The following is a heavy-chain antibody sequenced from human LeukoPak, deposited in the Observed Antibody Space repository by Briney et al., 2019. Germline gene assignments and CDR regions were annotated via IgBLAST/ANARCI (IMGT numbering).Heavy chain of an antibody. CDR2: ISSSGSTM. CDR1: GFTFSTYE. Sequence: GGSLRLSCAASGFTFSTYEMNWVRQAPGKGLEWISYISSSGSTMYYADSVKGRFTISRDTAKNSLYLQMSSLRADDTAIYYCARVDVGHLGGFDSWGQGTLVTVSS. V-gene: IGHV3-48*03. CDR3: ARVDVGHLGGFDS. D-gene: IGHD3-10*01. J-gene: IGHJ4*02.